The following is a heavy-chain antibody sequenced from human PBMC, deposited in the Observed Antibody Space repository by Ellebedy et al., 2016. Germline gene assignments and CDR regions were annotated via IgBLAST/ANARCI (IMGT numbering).Heavy chain of an antibody. J-gene: IGHJ5*02. CDR3: ARRNTMVRGVIISLHWFDP. D-gene: IGHD3-10*01. CDR2: IYTSGST. V-gene: IGHV4-4*07. CDR1: GGSISSYY. Sequence: SETLSLXCTVSGGSISSYYWSWIRQPAGKGLEWIGRIYTSGSTNYNPSLKSRVTMSVDTSKNQFSLKLSSVTAADTAVYYCARRNTMVRGVIISLHWFDPWGQGTLVTVSS.